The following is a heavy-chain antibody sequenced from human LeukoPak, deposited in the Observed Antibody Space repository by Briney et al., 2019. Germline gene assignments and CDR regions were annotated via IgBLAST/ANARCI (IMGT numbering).Heavy chain of an antibody. CDR2: ISFDGGNK. CDR3: AKEKGSGSYYNYQYGMDV. D-gene: IGHD3-10*01. CDR1: EFTFSIYG. J-gene: IGHJ6*02. Sequence: PGGSLRLSCAASEFTFSIYGMHWVRQAPGKGLEWVAVISFDGGNKVYADSVKGRVTISRDNSKNTLSLQTNSPRAEDTAVYYCAKEKGSGSYYNYQYGMDVWGQGTTVTVSS. V-gene: IGHV3-30*18.